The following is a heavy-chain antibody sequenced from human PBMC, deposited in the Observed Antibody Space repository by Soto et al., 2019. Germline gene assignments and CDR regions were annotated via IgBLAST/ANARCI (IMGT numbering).Heavy chain of an antibody. Sequence: PSETLSLTCTVSGGSISSSSYYWGWIRQPPGKGLEWIGSIYYSGSTYYNPSLKSRVTISVDTSKNQFSLKLSSVTAADTAVYYCARRGPKNWFDPWGQGTLVTVSS. V-gene: IGHV4-39*01. CDR2: IYYSGST. J-gene: IGHJ5*02. CDR1: GGSISSSSYY. CDR3: ARRGPKNWFDP.